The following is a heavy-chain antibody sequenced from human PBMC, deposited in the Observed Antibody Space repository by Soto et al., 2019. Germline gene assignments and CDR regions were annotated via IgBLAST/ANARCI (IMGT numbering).Heavy chain of an antibody. Sequence: GASVKVSCKASGGTLSSYTFSWVRQAPGQGLEWMGRVIPNLGVTNYAKKVQGRFTIFVDKSKSTAYMQMNSLRGEDAAVYYCARQGQPHHNWLDPWGQGTLVTVSS. CDR1: GGTLSSYT. J-gene: IGHJ5*02. CDR2: VIPNLGVT. V-gene: IGHV1-69*02. CDR3: ARQGQPHHNWLDP. D-gene: IGHD6-13*01.